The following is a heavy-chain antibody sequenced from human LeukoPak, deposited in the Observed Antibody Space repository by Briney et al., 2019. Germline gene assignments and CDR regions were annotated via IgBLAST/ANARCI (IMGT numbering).Heavy chain of an antibody. V-gene: IGHV3-7*01. CDR3: AREIPGQQVALDY. Sequence: PGGSLRLSRAASGFIFSTYWMSWVRQAPGKGLEWVANIKKDGSEKYYADSVKGQFTISRDNAKNLLYLHMNTLRAEDTAVHYCAREIPGQQVALDYWGQGTLVTVSS. CDR1: GFIFSTYW. D-gene: IGHD6-13*01. J-gene: IGHJ4*02. CDR2: IKKDGSEK.